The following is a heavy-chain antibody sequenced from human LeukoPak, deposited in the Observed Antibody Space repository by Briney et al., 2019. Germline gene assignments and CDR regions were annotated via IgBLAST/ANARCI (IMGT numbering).Heavy chain of an antibody. V-gene: IGHV3-53*01. CDR3: ARRAAEYSHPYDY. Sequence: GGSLRLSCTVSGFTVSSNSMSWVRQAPGKGLEWVSFIYSGGNTHSPDSVKGRFTISRDNSKNTLYLQMNSPRADDTAVYYCARRAAEYSHPYDYWGQGTLVTVSS. CDR1: GFTVSSNS. CDR2: IYSGGNT. D-gene: IGHD2-15*01. J-gene: IGHJ4*02.